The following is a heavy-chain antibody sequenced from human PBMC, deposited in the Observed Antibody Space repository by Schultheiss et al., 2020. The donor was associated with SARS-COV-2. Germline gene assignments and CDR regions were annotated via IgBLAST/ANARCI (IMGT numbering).Heavy chain of an antibody. CDR2: IYHSGST. V-gene: IGHV4-59*12. J-gene: IGHJ4*02. Sequence: SETLSLTCTVSGGSISSYYWSWIRQPPGKGLEWIGEIYHSGSTNYNPSLKSRVTISVDTSKNQFSLKLSSVTAADTAVYYCAREVRDDFWSGYYTVSAGIDYWGQGTLVTVSS. CDR1: GGSISSYY. D-gene: IGHD3-3*01. CDR3: AREVRDDFWSGYYTVSAGIDY.